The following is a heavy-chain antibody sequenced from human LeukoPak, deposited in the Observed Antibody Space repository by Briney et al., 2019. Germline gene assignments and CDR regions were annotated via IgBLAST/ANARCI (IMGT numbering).Heavy chain of an antibody. CDR1: GFTLRSYW. CDR3: VRDDSSHFDY. J-gene: IGHJ4*02. V-gene: IGHV3-74*01. Sequence: GGSLRLSCAASGFTLRSYWMHWVRQAPGKGLVWVSRINRDGSSTNYADSVKGRFTISRDNAKNTLYLQMNSLRAEDTAVYYCVRDDSSHFDYWGQGALVTVSS. D-gene: IGHD6-13*01. CDR2: INRDGSST.